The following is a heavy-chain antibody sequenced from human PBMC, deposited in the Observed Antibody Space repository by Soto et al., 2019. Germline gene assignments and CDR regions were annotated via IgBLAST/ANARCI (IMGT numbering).Heavy chain of an antibody. Sequence: PGGSLRLSCATSGFTFRNYWMTWVRQAPSKGLEWVATIKEDGSEKYYADSLKGRFTISRDNAVSSLYLQVSSPRAEDTAVYYCVRARVDYWGQGTLVTVSS. V-gene: IGHV3-7*04. J-gene: IGHJ4*02. CDR3: VRARVDY. CDR1: GFTFRNYW. CDR2: IKEDGSEK.